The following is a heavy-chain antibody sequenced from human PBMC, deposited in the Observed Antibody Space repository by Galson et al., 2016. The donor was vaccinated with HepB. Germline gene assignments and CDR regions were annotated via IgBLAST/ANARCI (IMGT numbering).Heavy chain of an antibody. V-gene: IGHV3-30*03. CDR3: ASQWFGGISDYFDC. Sequence: SLRLSCAASGFIFRSYGMHWVRQAPGKGLEWVAVISYDGINQYYVDSVKGRFIISRDNSKNTLFLQMNSLRAEDTAVYYCASQWFGGISDYFDCWGQGTLVTVSS. D-gene: IGHD3-10*01. CDR2: ISYDGINQ. J-gene: IGHJ4*02. CDR1: GFIFRSYG.